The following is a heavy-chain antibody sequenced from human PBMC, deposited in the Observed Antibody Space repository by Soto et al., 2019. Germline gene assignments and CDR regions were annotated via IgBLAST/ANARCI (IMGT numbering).Heavy chain of an antibody. D-gene: IGHD1-26*01. CDR3: VSDRSGSYVEGFDY. V-gene: IGHV3-7*01. CDR1: GFTFSSFW. J-gene: IGHJ4*02. Sequence: EVQLVESGGGLVQLGGSRRLSCAASGFTFSSFWMTWVRQAPGKGLAWVANIKHDGSEKYYVESVKGRFTISRDNARTSLFLEMKRLRSEDTAVYSWVSDRSGSYVEGFDYLGQGTLVTVSS. CDR2: IKHDGSEK.